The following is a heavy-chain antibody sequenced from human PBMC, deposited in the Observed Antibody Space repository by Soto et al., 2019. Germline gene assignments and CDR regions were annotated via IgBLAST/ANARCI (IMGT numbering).Heavy chain of an antibody. Sequence: SVKVSCKASGGTFSSYAISWVRQAPGQGLEWMGGIIPIFGTANYAQKFQGRVTITADESTSTAYMELSSLRSEDTAVYYCARGVRGVHGDYYYGMDVWGQGTTVTVSS. CDR3: ARGVRGVHGDYYYGMDV. J-gene: IGHJ6*02. CDR2: IIPIFGTA. D-gene: IGHD3-10*02. V-gene: IGHV1-69*13. CDR1: GGTFSSYA.